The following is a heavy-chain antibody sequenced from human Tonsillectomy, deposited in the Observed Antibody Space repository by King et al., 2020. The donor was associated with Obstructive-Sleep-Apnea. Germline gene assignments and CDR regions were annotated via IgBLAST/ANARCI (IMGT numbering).Heavy chain of an antibody. J-gene: IGHJ4*02. CDR2: YYHSVST. D-gene: IGHD2/OR15-2a*01. CDR3: ASGNSTSPGY. Sequence: VQLQESGPGLVKPSGTLSLTCAVSGGSISRTKWWSGVRQPPGKGLVWIGEYYHSVSTNYNPALTNQVPIPIDMSENQLSPKLPSMTAADTAVYYCASGNSTSPGYWGQGTLVTVSS. CDR1: GGSISRTKW. V-gene: IGHV4-4*02.